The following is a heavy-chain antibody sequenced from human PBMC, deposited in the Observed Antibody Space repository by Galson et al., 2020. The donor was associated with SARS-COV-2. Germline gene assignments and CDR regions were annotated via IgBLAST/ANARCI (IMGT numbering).Heavy chain of an antibody. V-gene: IGHV3-21*01. J-gene: IGHJ4*01. CDR1: NFTFALYT. Sequence: TGGSLRLSCAASNFTFALYTMNWVRQSPGKGLEWVSSISRGSDYFYYAESVKGRFPISRDNAKNSLYLQMNSLRVEDTAVYYFASTGYTTGYADFWGHGTLVAVSS. D-gene: IGHD5-18*01. CDR3: ASTGYTTGYADF. CDR2: ISRGSDYF.